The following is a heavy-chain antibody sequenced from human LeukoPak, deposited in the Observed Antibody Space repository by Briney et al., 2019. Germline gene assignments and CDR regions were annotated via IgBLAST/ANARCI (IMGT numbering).Heavy chain of an antibody. CDR1: GGSISSYY. V-gene: IGHV4-59*01. J-gene: IGHJ4*02. CDR2: IYYSGST. D-gene: IGHD1-20*01. Sequence: SETLSLTCTVSGGSISSYYWSWIRQPPGKGLEWIGYIYYSGSTNYNPSLKSRVTISVDTSKNQFSLKLSSVTAADTAVYYCARGSRYNWNGPVGYWGQGTLVTVSS. CDR3: ARGSRYNWNGPVGY.